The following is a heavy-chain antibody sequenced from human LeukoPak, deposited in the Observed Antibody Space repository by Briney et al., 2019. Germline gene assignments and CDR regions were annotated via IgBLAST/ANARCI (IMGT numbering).Heavy chain of an antibody. J-gene: IGHJ4*02. CDR2: ISSSSSTI. CDR1: GFTFSSYS. V-gene: IGHV3-48*01. D-gene: IGHD4-17*01. Sequence: GGSLRLSCAAPGFTFSSYSMNWVRQAPGKGLDWVSYISSSSSTIYYADSVKGRFTISRDNAKNSLYLQMNSLRAEDTAVYYCARDLSDYGVTRFDYWGRGTLVTVSS. CDR3: ARDLSDYGVTRFDY.